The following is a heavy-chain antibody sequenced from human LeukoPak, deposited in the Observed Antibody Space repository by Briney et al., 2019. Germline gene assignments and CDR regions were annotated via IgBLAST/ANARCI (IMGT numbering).Heavy chain of an antibody. CDR2: IYSGGST. CDR1: GFTVSSNY. J-gene: IGHJ4*02. V-gene: IGHV3-53*01. CDR3: ARESVTTVTTGYFHD. Sequence: GGSLRLSCAASGFTVSSNYMSWVRQAPGKGLEWVSVIYSGGSTFYADSVKGRFTISRDNSKNTLYLQMNSLRAEDTAVYYCARESVTTVTTGYFHDWGQGTLVTVSS. D-gene: IGHD4-17*01.